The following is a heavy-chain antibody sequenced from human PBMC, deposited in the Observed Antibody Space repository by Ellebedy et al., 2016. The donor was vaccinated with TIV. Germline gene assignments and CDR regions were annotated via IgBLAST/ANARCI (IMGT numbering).Heavy chain of an antibody. V-gene: IGHV1-8*01. D-gene: IGHD1-1*01. CDR3: ARNLASTGNFDY. J-gene: IGHJ4*02. CDR2: MNPSTANA. CDR1: GYIFTKWD. Sequence: ASVKVSXKASGYIFTKWDIHWVRQATGQGLEWMAWMNPSTANAAYAQKFQGRVTMTRDTSISTAYMELSSLSSEDTAVYFCARNLASTGNFDYWGQGTLVTVSS.